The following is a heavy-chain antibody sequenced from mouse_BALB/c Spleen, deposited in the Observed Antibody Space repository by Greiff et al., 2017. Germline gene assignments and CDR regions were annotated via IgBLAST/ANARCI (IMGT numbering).Heavy chain of an antibody. V-gene: IGHV1S81*02. Sequence: QVQLQQSGAELVKPGASVKLSCKASGYTFTSYYMYWVKQRPGQGLEWIGEINPSNGGTNFNEKFKSKATLTVDKSSSTAYMQLSSLTSEDSAVYYCTRRIYYQGFAYWGQGTLVTVSA. D-gene: IGHD2-1*01. J-gene: IGHJ3*01. CDR3: TRRIYYQGFAY. CDR1: GYTFTSYY. CDR2: INPSNGGT.